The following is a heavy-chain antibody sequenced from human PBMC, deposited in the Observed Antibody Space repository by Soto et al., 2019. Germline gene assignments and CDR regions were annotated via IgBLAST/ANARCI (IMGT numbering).Heavy chain of an antibody. CDR3: AKDARAVAGLGVYYFDL. J-gene: IGHJ4*02. V-gene: IGHV3-9*01. CDR2: ITWNSGGI. CDR1: GFTFDEYA. Sequence: DVQLLESGGDLVQPGRSLRLSCTASGFTFDEYAMHWIREVPGKGLEWVSGITWNSGGIDYADSVKGRFTTSRDNAKNTLYLQMNSLRTEDTAFYYCAKDARAVAGLGVYYFDLWGQGTLVTVSS. D-gene: IGHD6-19*01.